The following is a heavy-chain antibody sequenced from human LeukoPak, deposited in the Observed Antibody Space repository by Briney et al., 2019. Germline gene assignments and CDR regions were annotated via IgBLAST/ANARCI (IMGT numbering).Heavy chain of an antibody. J-gene: IGHJ4*02. D-gene: IGHD6-19*01. V-gene: IGHV1-69*04. Sequence: SVKVSCKASGGTFSSYAISWVRQAPGQGLGWMGRIIPILGIANYAQKFQGRVTITADKSTSTAYMELSSLRSEDTAVYYCARGSAVAGTGYFDYWGQGTLVTVSS. CDR3: ARGSAVAGTGYFDY. CDR1: GGTFSSYA. CDR2: IIPILGIA.